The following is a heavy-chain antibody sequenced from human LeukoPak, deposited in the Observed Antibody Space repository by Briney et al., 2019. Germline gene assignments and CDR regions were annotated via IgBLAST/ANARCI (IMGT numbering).Heavy chain of an antibody. CDR3: ARGIAAAGTSPFDY. J-gene: IGHJ4*02. Sequence: GGSLRLSCAASGFTFSNYAMHWVRQAPGEGLQYVSAISSDGRSSYYADSVKGRFTISRDNSENTVYLQMGSLRVEDMAVYYCARGIAAAGTSPFDYWAREPWSPSPQ. D-gene: IGHD6-13*01. CDR1: GFTFSNYA. V-gene: IGHV3-64*02. CDR2: ISSDGRSS.